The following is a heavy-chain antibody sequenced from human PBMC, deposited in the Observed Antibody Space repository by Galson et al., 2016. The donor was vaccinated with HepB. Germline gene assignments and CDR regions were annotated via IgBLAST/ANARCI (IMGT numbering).Heavy chain of an antibody. V-gene: IGHV3-9*01. CDR3: TRSSRDAFDL. J-gene: IGHJ3*01. CDR2: MNWNSASI. D-gene: IGHD6-6*01. CDR1: GFTFDDFA. Sequence: SLRLSCAASGFTFDDFAMHWVRQTPGKGLEWISGMNWNSASINYADAVKGRFLISRDNTNNYLYLQMNSLRGDDTALYFCTRSSRDAFDLWGQGTLVTVSS.